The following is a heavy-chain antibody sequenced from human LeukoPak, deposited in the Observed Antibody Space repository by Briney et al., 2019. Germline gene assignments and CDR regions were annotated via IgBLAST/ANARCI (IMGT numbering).Heavy chain of an antibody. CDR2: IYYSGST. Sequence: PSETLSLTCTVSGGSISSYYWSWIRQPPGKGLEWIGYIYYSGSTNYNPSLKSRVTISVDTSKNQFSLKLSSVTAEDTAVYYCARGEGSSGYSGYDLWYNWFDPWGQGTLVTVSS. CDR1: GGSISSYY. D-gene: IGHD5-12*01. CDR3: ARGEGSSGYSGYDLWYNWFDP. V-gene: IGHV4-59*01. J-gene: IGHJ5*02.